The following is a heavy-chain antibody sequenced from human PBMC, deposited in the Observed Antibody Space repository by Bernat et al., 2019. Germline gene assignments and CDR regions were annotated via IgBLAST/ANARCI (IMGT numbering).Heavy chain of an antibody. Sequence: VQLVESGGGVVQPGRSLRLSCVASGFTFSDYSLHWVRQAPGKGLEWVAVVSYDGSNKYYADSVKGRFTISRDNSKNTLYLQMNSLRAEDTAVYYCAAAGLDYWGQGTLVTVSS. V-gene: IGHV3-30*04. J-gene: IGHJ4*02. CDR1: GFTFSDYS. CDR3: AAAGLDY. CDR2: VSYDGSNK. D-gene: IGHD6-13*01.